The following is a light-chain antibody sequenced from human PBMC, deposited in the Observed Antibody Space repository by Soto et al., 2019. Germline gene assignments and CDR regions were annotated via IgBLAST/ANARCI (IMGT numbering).Light chain of an antibody. CDR3: QQYGSSPS. CDR1: QRLSTNY. Sequence: EIVLTKSPSTLSLSPGERATLYCGASQRLSTNYLAWYQQKPGLAPRLLIYDAYIRATGISDRFSGSGSGTDFILTISRLEPEDVALYYCQQYGSSPSFGGGTKVDIK. J-gene: IGKJ4*01. CDR2: DAY. V-gene: IGKV3D-20*01.